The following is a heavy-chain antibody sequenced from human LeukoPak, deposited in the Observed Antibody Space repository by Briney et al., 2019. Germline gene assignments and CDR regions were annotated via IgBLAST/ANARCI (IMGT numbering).Heavy chain of an antibody. CDR2: IAYDGGNK. J-gene: IGHJ4*02. CDR3: AREDPNNSWKNFDY. V-gene: IGHV3-30*04. Sequence: PGRSLRLSCAVSGFTFSNYAMHWVRQAPGKGLEWVAVIAYDGGNKYYADSVRGRFTISRDNSKNTLYMQMNSLRVEDTAVYYCAREDPNNSWKNFDYWGQGILVTVSS. D-gene: IGHD1-1*01. CDR1: GFTFSNYA.